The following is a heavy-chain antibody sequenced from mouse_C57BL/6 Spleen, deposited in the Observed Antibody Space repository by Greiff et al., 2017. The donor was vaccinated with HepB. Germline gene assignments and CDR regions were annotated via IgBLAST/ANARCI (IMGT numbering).Heavy chain of an antibody. V-gene: IGHV1-52*01. CDR2: IDPSDSET. CDR1: GYTFTSYW. J-gene: IGHJ1*03. D-gene: IGHD4-1*01. CDR3: ARGGGTDFDV. Sequence: KQSCKASGYTFTSYWMHWVKQRPIQGLEWIGNIDPSDSETHYNQKFKDKATLTVDKSSSTAYMQLSSLTSEDSAVYYCARGGGTDFDVWGTGTTVTVSS.